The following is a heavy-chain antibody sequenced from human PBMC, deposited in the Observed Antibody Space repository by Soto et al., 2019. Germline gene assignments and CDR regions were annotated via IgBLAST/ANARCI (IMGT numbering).Heavy chain of an antibody. V-gene: IGHV4-59*01. CDR2: IYYSGSI. CDR3: ARSLWDTSGWKTDY. D-gene: IGHD6-19*01. Sequence: SETLSLTCAVSGDSISSLYWSWIRQPPGKGLEWIGYIYYSGSINYNPSLKSRVTIPVDTSKNQFSLNLSSVTAADTAVYYCARSLWDTSGWKTDYWGQGTLVTVSS. J-gene: IGHJ4*02. CDR1: GDSISSLY.